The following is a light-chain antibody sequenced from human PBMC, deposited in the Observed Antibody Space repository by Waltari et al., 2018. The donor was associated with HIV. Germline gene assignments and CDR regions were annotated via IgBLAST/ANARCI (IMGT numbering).Light chain of an antibody. V-gene: IGLV1-40*01. Sequence: QSVLTKPPSVSGAPGQRVPISCTGSTSNIGAHYGVNWYQEVPGTAPRLLIYGDHNRPSGIPDRFSGSRSGTSASLAINGLQAEDEAEYYCQSYDSSLSSVLFGGGTKLTVL. J-gene: IGLJ2*01. CDR1: TSNIGAHYG. CDR2: GDH. CDR3: QSYDSSLSSVL.